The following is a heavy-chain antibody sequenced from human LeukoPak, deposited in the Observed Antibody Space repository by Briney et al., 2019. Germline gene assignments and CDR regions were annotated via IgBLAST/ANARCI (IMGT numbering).Heavy chain of an antibody. V-gene: IGHV3-48*01. Sequence: QPGGSLRLSCVASGFTFSTHTMNWVRQAPGKGLEWVSYISSSSSAIYYADSVKGRLTISRDNAKNSLYLQMNSLRAEDTAVYYCARGPGMFDYWGQGTLVTVSS. CDR2: ISSSSSAI. CDR3: ARGPGMFDY. CDR1: GFTFSTHT. D-gene: IGHD6-13*01. J-gene: IGHJ4*02.